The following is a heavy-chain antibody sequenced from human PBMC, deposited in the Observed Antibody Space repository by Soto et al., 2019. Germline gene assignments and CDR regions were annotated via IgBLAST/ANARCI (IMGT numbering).Heavy chain of an antibody. J-gene: IGHJ4*02. CDR3: AKKWSIVATTYYFDY. D-gene: IGHD5-12*01. CDR1: GFTFSSYA. Sequence: PGGSLRLSCAASGFTFSSYAMSWVRQAPGKGLEWVSAISGSGGSTYYADSVKGRSTISRDNSKNTQYLQMNSLRAEDTAVYYCAKKWSIVATTYYFDYWGQGTLVTVSS. V-gene: IGHV3-23*01. CDR2: ISGSGGST.